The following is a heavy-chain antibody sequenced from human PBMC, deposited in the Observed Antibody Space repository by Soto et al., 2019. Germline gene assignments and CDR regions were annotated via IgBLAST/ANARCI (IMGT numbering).Heavy chain of an antibody. CDR3: ARDLTIVPATHPRLENYGMDV. CDR1: GYSFTSYC. V-gene: IGHV1-18*01. CDR2: ISPYNGHT. Sequence: ASVKVSCKASGYSFTSYCISWVRVAPGQGLECMGWISPYNGHTQFVQRFQGRVSMTTDTSTKTAYMELRNLRSDDTAHYYCARDLTIVPATHPRLENYGMDVWGQGTTVTVSS. J-gene: IGHJ6*02. D-gene: IGHD2-2*01.